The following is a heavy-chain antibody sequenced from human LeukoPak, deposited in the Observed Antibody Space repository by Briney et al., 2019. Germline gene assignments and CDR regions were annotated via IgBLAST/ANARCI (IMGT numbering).Heavy chain of an antibody. CDR2: IYYTGST. Sequence: SETLSLTCTVSRGSVSSSTYYWSWVRQPPGKGLEWIASIYYTGSTYYNPSLKSRVTISLDMSKNEFFLTMTSVTAADTAVYLCRGEKNGSSHYGGQGTQVTVFS. CDR3: RGEKNGSSHY. CDR1: RGSVSSSTYY. V-gene: IGHV4-39*07. D-gene: IGHD2-8*01. J-gene: IGHJ4*02.